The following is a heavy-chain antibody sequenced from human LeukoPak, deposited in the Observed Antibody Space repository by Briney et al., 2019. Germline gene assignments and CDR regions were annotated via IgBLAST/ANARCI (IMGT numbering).Heavy chain of an antibody. J-gene: IGHJ4*02. Sequence: GGSLRLSCTGSGFTFRSYGMHWVRQAPGKGLEWVAYTRDDASKTWYGGSVKGRFTISRDNSKNTLYLHMNSVRGEDTAMYYCADGDLRGCRCSSGGPRGPGTL. CDR2: TRDDASKT. D-gene: IGHD3-10*01. V-gene: IGHV3-30*02. CDR3: ADGDLRGCRCSSGGP. CDR1: GFTFRSYG.